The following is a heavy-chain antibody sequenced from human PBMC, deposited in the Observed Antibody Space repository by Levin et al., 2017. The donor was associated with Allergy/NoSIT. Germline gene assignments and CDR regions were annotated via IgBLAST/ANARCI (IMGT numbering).Heavy chain of an antibody. CDR2: IYSSGNT. Sequence: SETLSLTCNVSGGSISSYYWNWIRQPPGKGLEWIGSIYSSGNTYYYPSLKSRVTISLDTSKNQFSLKLRSVTAADTAVYYCARDSGTGYSSMRYDVWGKGTTVTVSS. V-gene: IGHV4-59*01. CDR3: ARDSGTGYSSMRYDV. D-gene: IGHD6-13*01. J-gene: IGHJ6*04. CDR1: GGSISSYY.